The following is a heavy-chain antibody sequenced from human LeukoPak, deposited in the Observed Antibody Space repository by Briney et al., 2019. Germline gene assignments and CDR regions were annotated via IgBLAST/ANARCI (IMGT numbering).Heavy chain of an antibody. CDR1: GGSISSSSYY. J-gene: IGHJ6*03. CDR2: IYYSGST. V-gene: IGHV4-39*07. Sequence: YPSETLSLTRTVSGGSISSSSYYWGWIRQPPGKGLEWIGSIYYSGSTYYNPSLKSRVTISVDTSKNQFSLKLSSVTAADTAVYYCARDTPAYSYGPLREYYYYYYMDVWGKGTTVTISS. D-gene: IGHD5-18*01. CDR3: ARDTPAYSYGPLREYYYYYYMDV.